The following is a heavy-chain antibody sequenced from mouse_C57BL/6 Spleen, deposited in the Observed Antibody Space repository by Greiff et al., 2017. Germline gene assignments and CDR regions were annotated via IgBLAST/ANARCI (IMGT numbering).Heavy chain of an antibody. CDR3: ARDGYYGSSAWFPY. CDR2: IYSGDGDT. J-gene: IGHJ3*01. Sequence: VQLQQPGAELVQPGASVKISCNASGYAFSSSWMNWVKQRPGKGLAWIGRIYSGDGDTKHNGRCRGKATLTADKSSSTAYMQLSSLTSEDSAVYFCARDGYYGSSAWFPYWGQWALVTVSA. D-gene: IGHD1-1*01. V-gene: IGHV1-82*01. CDR1: GYAFSSSW.